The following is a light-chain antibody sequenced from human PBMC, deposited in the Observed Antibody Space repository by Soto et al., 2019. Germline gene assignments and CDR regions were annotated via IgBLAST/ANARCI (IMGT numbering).Light chain of an antibody. J-gene: IGLJ7*01. CDR3: QSYDSSLSGAV. CDR1: SSNIGAGYD. Sequence: QSVLTQPPSVSGAPGQRVTISCTGSSSNIGAGYDVHWYQQPPGTAPKLLIYGNSNRPSGVPDRFSGSKSGTAASLAITGLQAEDEADYYCQSYDSSLSGAVFGGGPQLTVL. CDR2: GNS. V-gene: IGLV1-40*01.